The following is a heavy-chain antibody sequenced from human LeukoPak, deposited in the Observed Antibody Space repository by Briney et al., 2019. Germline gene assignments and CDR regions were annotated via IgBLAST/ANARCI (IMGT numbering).Heavy chain of an antibody. Sequence: SVKVSCKASGYTFTSYGISWVRQAPGQGLEWMGRIIPILGIANYAQKFQGRVTITADKSTSTAYMELSSLRSEDTAVYYCASPNSGYDSFGDYWGQGTLVTVSS. CDR1: GYTFTSYG. CDR3: ASPNSGYDSFGDY. V-gene: IGHV1-69*04. J-gene: IGHJ4*02. CDR2: IIPILGIA. D-gene: IGHD5-12*01.